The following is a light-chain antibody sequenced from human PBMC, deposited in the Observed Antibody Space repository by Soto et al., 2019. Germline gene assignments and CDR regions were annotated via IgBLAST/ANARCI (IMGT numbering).Light chain of an antibody. CDR2: DVS. V-gene: IGLV2-11*01. J-gene: IGLJ1*01. Sequence: QSVLTQPRSVSGSAGQSGTISCTGTSSNVGGYNYVSWYQQHPGKAPKLMIYDVSKRPSGVPDRFSGSKSGNTASLTISGLQAEDEADYYCCSYAGSYTYVFATGTKVTVL. CDR1: SSNVGGYNY. CDR3: CSYAGSYTYV.